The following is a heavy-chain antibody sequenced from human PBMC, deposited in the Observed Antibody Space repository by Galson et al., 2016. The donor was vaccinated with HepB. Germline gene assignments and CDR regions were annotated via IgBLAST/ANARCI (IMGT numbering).Heavy chain of an antibody. J-gene: IGHJ4*02. D-gene: IGHD6-13*01. Sequence: SLRLSCAVSGFTFSSYWMSWVRQGPGKGLEWVAIVKQDGSEKYYVDSVKGRFTISRDNAKKSLYLQMNSLRAEDTAVHYCARVGIGSSWYFDYWGQGTLVTVSS. V-gene: IGHV3-7*01. CDR3: ARVGIGSSWYFDY. CDR1: GFTFSSYW. CDR2: VKQDGSEK.